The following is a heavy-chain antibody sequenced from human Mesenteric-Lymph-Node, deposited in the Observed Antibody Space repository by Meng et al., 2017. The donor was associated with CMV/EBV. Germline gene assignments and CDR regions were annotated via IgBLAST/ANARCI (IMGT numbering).Heavy chain of an antibody. Sequence: GESLKISCAASGFTFSSYGMHWVRQAPGKGLEWVAFIRYDGSNKYYADSVKGRFTISRDNSKNTLYLQMNSLRAEDTAVYYCANGYCSSTSCYLYNGGYYYYGMDVWGQGTTVTVSS. CDR1: GFTFSSYG. V-gene: IGHV3-30*02. CDR2: IRYDGSNK. D-gene: IGHD2-2*01. J-gene: IGHJ6*02. CDR3: ANGYCSSTSCYLYNGGYYYYGMDV.